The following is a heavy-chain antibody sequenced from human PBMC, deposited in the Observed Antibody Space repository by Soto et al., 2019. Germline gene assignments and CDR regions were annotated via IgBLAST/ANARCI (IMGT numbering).Heavy chain of an antibody. CDR3: APHVSCSGGSCQYDAFAI. CDR1: GFTVSSHA. Sequence: EVQVLESGGGLVQPGGSLRLSCEGSGFTVSSHAMTWIRQAPGKGPEWVSTITADGGTYYADSVKGRFAMSRDTSESTLYLQMNSLGDEDTAVYYCAPHVSCSGGSCQYDAFAIRGQGTMVTVSS. D-gene: IGHD2-15*01. V-gene: IGHV3-23*01. CDR2: ITADGGT. J-gene: IGHJ3*02.